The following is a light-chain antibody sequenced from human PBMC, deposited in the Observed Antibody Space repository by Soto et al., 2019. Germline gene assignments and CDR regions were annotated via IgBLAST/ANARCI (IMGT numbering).Light chain of an antibody. CDR1: QSVSSSY. V-gene: IGKV3-20*01. CDR3: QQYGSSPRT. CDR2: GAS. J-gene: IGKJ1*01. Sequence: ETVLTQSPGTLSLSPGERGTLSCRASQSVSSSYLAWYQQKPGQAPSLLIYGASSRATGIPDRFSGSGSGTDFTLTISRLEPEDFAVYFCQQYGSSPRTFGQGTKVEIK.